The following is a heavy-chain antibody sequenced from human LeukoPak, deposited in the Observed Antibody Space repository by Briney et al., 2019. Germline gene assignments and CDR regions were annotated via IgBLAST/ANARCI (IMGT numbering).Heavy chain of an antibody. CDR3: AKDGKVLDYFDY. V-gene: IGHV3-23*01. D-gene: IGHD1-1*01. Sequence: GGSLRLSCAASGFTFSSYWMSWVRQAPGKGLEWVSAISGSGGTTYYADSVKGRFTISRDNSKNTLYLQMNSLRAEDTAVYYCAKDGKVLDYFDYWGQGTLVTVSS. CDR2: ISGSGGTT. CDR1: GFTFSSYW. J-gene: IGHJ4*02.